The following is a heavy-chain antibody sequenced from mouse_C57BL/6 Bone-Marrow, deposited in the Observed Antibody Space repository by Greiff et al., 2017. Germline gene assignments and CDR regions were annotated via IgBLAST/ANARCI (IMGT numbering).Heavy chain of an antibody. J-gene: IGHJ3*01. CDR2: IHPDSGST. CDR3: SRSMMVTWGFAY. D-gene: IGHD2-3*01. V-gene: IGHV1-64*01. CDR1: GYTFTSYW. Sequence: QVQLQQPGAELVKPGASVKLSCKASGYTFTSYWMHWVKQRPGQGLEWIGMIHPDSGSTNYNEKFKGKATLTVDKSSSTAYMQLSSLTSEDSAVYYCSRSMMVTWGFAYWGQGTLVTVSA.